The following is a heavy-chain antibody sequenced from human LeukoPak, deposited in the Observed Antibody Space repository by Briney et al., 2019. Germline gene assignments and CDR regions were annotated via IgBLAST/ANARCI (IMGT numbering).Heavy chain of an antibody. J-gene: IGHJ4*02. CDR1: GFTFSSYA. Sequence: GSLKLPCAASGFTFSSYAMAWVRRAPGKGLEWFSAISGSGGSTYYADSVEGRFTISRDNSKNTLYLQMNSLRAEDTAVYYCAKKGAYSNYYFDYWGQGTLVTVSS. CDR2: ISGSGGST. V-gene: IGHV3-23*01. CDR3: AKKGAYSNYYFDY. D-gene: IGHD4-11*01.